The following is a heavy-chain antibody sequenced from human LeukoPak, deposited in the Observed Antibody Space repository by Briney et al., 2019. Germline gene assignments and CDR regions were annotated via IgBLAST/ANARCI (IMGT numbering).Heavy chain of an antibody. CDR1: GYTLTSYG. CDR3: ARERRGETEFDY. CDR2: ISAYNGNT. V-gene: IGHV1-18*01. Sequence: ASVKVSRKASGYTLTSYGISWVRPAPGQGLEWMGWISAYNGNTNYAQKLQGRVTMTTDTSTSRAYMALRSLRSDDTAVYYCARERRGETEFDYWGQGTLVTVSS. J-gene: IGHJ4*02. D-gene: IGHD2-21*01.